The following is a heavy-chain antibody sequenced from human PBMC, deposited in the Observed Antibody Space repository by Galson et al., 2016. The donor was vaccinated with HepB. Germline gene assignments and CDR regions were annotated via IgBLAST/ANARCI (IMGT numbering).Heavy chain of an antibody. J-gene: IGHJ4*02. V-gene: IGHV2-70*01. CDR1: GFSLSTSGMC. Sequence: PALVKPTQTLTLTCTFSGFSLSTSGMCVSWIRQPPGKALEWLAFIDWEDDKYYNISLRTRLTISKDTSKNQVVLTMTDMAPGDTARYYCARINRHGYNNYYCDDWCKGTLVALAS. D-gene: IGHD5-24*01. CDR2: IDWEDDK. CDR3: ARINRHGYNNYYCDD.